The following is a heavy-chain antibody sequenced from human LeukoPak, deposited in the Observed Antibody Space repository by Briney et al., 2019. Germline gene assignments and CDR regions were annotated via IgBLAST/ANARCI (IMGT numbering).Heavy chain of an antibody. D-gene: IGHD4-23*01. Sequence: SQTLSPTCTVSGGSISSGTYYWSWIRQPAGKGLEWIGRIYSSGTTNYNPSLKSRVTISLDTSKNQFSLRLSSVTAADTAVYYCARERGTTVVRWDYWGQGTQVTVSS. CDR2: IYSSGTT. J-gene: IGHJ4*02. CDR3: ARERGTTVVRWDY. V-gene: IGHV4-61*02. CDR1: GGSISSGTYY.